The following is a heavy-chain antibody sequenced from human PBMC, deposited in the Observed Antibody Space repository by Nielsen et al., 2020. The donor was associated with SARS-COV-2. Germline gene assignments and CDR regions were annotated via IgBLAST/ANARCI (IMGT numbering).Heavy chain of an antibody. CDR1: GFTFSSYA. V-gene: IGHV3-23*01. CDR3: AKDTDRRTPNYDSSGYECQH. J-gene: IGHJ1*01. CDR2: ISGSGGST. D-gene: IGHD3-22*01. Sequence: ESLKISCAASGFTFSSYATTWVRQAPGKGLEWVSIISGSGGSTYYADSVKGRFTISRDNSKNTLYLQMNSLRAEDTAVYYCAKDTDRRTPNYDSSGYECQHWGQGTLVTVSS.